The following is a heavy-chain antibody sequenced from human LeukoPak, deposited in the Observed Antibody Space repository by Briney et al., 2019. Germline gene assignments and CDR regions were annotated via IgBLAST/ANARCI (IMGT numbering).Heavy chain of an antibody. D-gene: IGHD3-3*01. J-gene: IGHJ4*02. CDR3: ASGDYDFWSGYFDY. V-gene: IGHV3-7*01. Sequence: SGGSLRLSCAASGFTFSSYWMSWVRQAPGKGLEWVANIKQDGSEKYYVDSVKGRFTISRDNAKNSLYLQMNSLRAEDTAVYYCASGDYDFWSGYFDYWGQGTLVTVYS. CDR2: IKQDGSEK. CDR1: GFTFSSYW.